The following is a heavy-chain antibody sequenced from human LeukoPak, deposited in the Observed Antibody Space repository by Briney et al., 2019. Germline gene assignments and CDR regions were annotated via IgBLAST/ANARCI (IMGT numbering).Heavy chain of an antibody. CDR2: INHSGSV. CDR1: GGSFSGHY. CDR3: AFTTGSYYLDS. J-gene: IGHJ4*02. V-gene: IGHV4-34*01. Sequence: SEALSLTCVVYGGSFSGHYWSWIRQPPGKGLEWIGEINHSGSVNYNPSLKSRVTVSADTSKNQFSLKLNSVTAADTAVYYCAFTTGSYYLDSWGQGTLVTVSS. D-gene: IGHD1-26*01.